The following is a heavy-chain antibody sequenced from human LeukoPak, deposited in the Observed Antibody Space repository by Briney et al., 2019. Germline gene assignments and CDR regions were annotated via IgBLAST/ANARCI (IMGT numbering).Heavy chain of an antibody. D-gene: IGHD1-26*01. J-gene: IGHJ4*02. CDR2: ISGSGDDT. Sequence: GGSLRLSCAASAFTFSSYAMSWVRQAPGKGLEWVSAISGSGDDTHYADSVKGRFTISRDNAKNSLYLQMNSLRAEDTAVYYCARDPRGLVGATANWGQGTLVTVSS. CDR1: AFTFSSYA. CDR3: ARDPRGLVGATAN. V-gene: IGHV3-23*01.